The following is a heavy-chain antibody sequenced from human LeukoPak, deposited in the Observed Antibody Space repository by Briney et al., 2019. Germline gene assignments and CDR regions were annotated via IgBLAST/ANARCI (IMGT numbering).Heavy chain of an antibody. J-gene: IGHJ4*02. CDR1: GGSISSGSYH. CDR2: IYTSGST. V-gene: IGHV4-61*02. CDR3: ARGGITTPGGFDY. D-gene: IGHD3-3*01. Sequence: SETLSLTCTVSGGSISSGSYHWSWIRQPAGKGLEWIGRIYTSGSTNYNPSLKSRVTISVDTSKNQFSLKLSSVTAADTAVYYCARGGITTPGGFDYWGQGTLVTVSS.